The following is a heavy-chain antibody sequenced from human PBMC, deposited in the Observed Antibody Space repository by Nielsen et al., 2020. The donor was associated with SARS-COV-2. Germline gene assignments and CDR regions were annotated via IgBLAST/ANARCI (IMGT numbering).Heavy chain of an antibody. CDR1: GFTFSSYA. V-gene: IGHV3-23*01. D-gene: IGHD3-22*01. CDR3: AKDPLMVYYDSSGPDAFYI. CDR2: ISGSGGST. J-gene: IGHJ3*02. Sequence: GESLKISCAASGFTFSSYAMSWVRQAPGKGLEWVSAISGSGGSTYYADSVKGRFTISRDNSKNTLYLQMNSLRAEDTAVYYCAKDPLMVYYDSSGPDAFYILGQGTMVTVSS.